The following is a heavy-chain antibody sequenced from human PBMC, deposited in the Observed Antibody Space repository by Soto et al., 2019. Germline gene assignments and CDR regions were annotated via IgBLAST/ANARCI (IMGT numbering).Heavy chain of an antibody. Sequence: SETLSLTCTVSGGSIKNYYWSWIRQPPGKGLEWIGSIYYSGSTYYNPSLKSRVTISVDTSKNQFSLKLSSVTAADTAVYYCAGSTSWFDPWGQGTLVTVSS. CDR3: AGSTSWFDP. CDR1: GGSIKNYY. V-gene: IGHV4-59*05. J-gene: IGHJ5*02. D-gene: IGHD6-13*01. CDR2: IYYSGST.